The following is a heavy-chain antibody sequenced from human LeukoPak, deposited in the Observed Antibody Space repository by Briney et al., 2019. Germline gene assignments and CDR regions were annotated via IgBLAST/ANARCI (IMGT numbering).Heavy chain of an antibody. CDR2: IRYDGSNK. Sequence: GGSLRLSCAASGFTFSSYGMHWVRQAPGKGLEWVAFIRYDGSNKYYADSVKGRFTISRDNSKNTLYLQMNSLRAEDTAVYYCAKEESRPGVWFGELLSHFDYWGQGTLVTVSS. V-gene: IGHV3-30*02. CDR1: GFTFSSYG. J-gene: IGHJ4*02. CDR3: AKEESRPGVWFGELLSHFDY. D-gene: IGHD3-10*01.